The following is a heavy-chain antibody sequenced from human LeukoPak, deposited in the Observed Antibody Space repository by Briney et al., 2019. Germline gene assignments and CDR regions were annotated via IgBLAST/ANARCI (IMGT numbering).Heavy chain of an antibody. Sequence: GESLKISCKGSGYSFTSYWSGWVRQLPGKGLEWMGIIYPGDSDTRYSPSFQGQVTISADKSISTAYLQWSSMKASDTAMYYCARPPVNCSGGSCYSLIYFDYWGQGTLVTVSS. CDR1: GYSFTSYW. D-gene: IGHD2-15*01. CDR2: IYPGDSDT. J-gene: IGHJ4*02. V-gene: IGHV5-51*01. CDR3: ARPPVNCSGGSCYSLIYFDY.